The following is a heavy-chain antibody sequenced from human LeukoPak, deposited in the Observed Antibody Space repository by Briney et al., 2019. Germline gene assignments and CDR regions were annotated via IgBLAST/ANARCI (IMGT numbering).Heavy chain of an antibody. CDR1: GGTFSSHA. Sequence: SVTVSCKAPGGTFSSHAISWVRQAPGQGLEWMGGISPIFGTAKYAQKFKDSVTITTDESTSTAYMEVSGLRSEDTAVYYCAINKRYALNSYFDYWGQGTLVTVSS. CDR3: AINKRYALNSYFDY. V-gene: IGHV1-69*05. J-gene: IGHJ4*02. D-gene: IGHD5-24*01. CDR2: ISPIFGTA.